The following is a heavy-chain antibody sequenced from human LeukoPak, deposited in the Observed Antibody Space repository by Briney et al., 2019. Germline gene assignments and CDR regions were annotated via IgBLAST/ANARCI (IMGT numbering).Heavy chain of an antibody. Sequence: PSETLSLTCTVSGGSISSSSYYWGWIRQPPGKGLEWIGSIYYSGNTYYNPSLKSRVTISVDTSKNQFSLKLSSVTAADTAVYYCARPVSFSYGSYYFDYWGQGTLVTVSS. CDR3: ARPVSFSYGSYYFDY. D-gene: IGHD5-18*01. J-gene: IGHJ4*02. V-gene: IGHV4-39*01. CDR1: GGSISSSSYY. CDR2: IYYSGNT.